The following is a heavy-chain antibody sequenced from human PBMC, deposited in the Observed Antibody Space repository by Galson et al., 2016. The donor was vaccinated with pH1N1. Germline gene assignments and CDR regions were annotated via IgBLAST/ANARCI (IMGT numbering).Heavy chain of an antibody. J-gene: IGHJ3*02. CDR3: ARERGNYPDDSFDI. CDR1: GFTVTDSY. Sequence: SLRLSCAASGFTVTDSYMNWVRRAPGKGLEWVSVIYRGGTTHYADSMKGRFTISRDSSTNTMYLQMNSLRVEDTAVYYCARERGNYPDDSFDIWGQGTMVTVSS. D-gene: IGHD1-26*01. V-gene: IGHV3-53*01. CDR2: IYRGGTT.